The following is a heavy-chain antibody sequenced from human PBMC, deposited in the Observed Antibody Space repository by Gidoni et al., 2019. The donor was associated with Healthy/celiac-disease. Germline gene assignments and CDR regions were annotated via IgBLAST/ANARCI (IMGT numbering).Heavy chain of an antibody. V-gene: IGHV3-48*03. Sequence: EVQLVESGGGLVQPGGSLRLSCAASGFTFSSYELNWVRQAPGKGLEWVSYISSSGSTIYYADSVKGRFTISRDNAKNSLYLQMNSLRAEDTAVYYCARDQTTPHSSGWFTTINYYFDYWGQGTLVTVSS. CDR1: GFTFSSYE. CDR2: ISSSGSTI. J-gene: IGHJ4*02. D-gene: IGHD6-19*01. CDR3: ARDQTTPHSSGWFTTINYYFDY.